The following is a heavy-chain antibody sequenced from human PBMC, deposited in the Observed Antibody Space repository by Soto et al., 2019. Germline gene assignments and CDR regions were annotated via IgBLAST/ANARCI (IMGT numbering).Heavy chain of an antibody. D-gene: IGHD3-3*01. CDR2: IWYDGSNK. CDR1: GFTFSSYG. CDR3: ARDLHWSTYYYYGMDV. V-gene: IGHV3-33*01. J-gene: IGHJ6*02. Sequence: QVQLVESGGGVVQPGRSLRLSCAASGFTFSSYGMHWVRQAPGKGLEWVAVIWYDGSNKYYADSVKGRFTISRDNSKQTLYLQMNSLRAEDTAVYYCARDLHWSTYYYYGMDVWGQGTTVTVS.